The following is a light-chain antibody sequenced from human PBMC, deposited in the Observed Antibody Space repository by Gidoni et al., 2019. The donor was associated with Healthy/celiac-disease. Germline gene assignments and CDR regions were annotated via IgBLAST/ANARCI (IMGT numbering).Light chain of an antibody. CDR3: QQYGSSPPIT. J-gene: IGKJ5*01. CDR1: QSVSSSY. V-gene: IGKV3-20*01. CDR2: GAS. Sequence: EIVLTQSPGTLSLSPGERATLSCRASQSVSSSYLAWYQQKPGQAPRLLISGASSMATGIPDRFSGSGSGTDFTLTISRLEPEDFAVYYCQQYGSSPPITFXQXTRLEIK.